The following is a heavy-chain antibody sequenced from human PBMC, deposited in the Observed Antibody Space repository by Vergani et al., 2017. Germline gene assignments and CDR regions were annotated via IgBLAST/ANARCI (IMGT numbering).Heavy chain of an antibody. J-gene: IGHJ5*02. CDR1: GFTFYNYA. Sequence: EVQLLESGGGLVQPGGSLRLSCAASGFTFYNYAMTWVRQAPGKGLEWVAGISWNSNSIGYADSVKGRFTISRDNAKYSLYLQMNSLRAEDTALYYCAKDLGTSAGGGWFDPWGQGTLVTVSS. V-gene: IGHV3-9*01. CDR2: ISWNSNSI. CDR3: AKDLGTSAGGGWFDP. D-gene: IGHD3-10*01.